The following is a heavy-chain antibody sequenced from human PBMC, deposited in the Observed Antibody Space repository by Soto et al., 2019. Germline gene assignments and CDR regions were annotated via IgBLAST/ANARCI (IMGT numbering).Heavy chain of an antibody. CDR3: AKAHYGEIYWYFYL. CDR1: GFTFSSYA. J-gene: IGHJ2*01. Sequence: EVQLLESGGGLVQPGGSLRLSCAASGFTFSSYAMSWVRQAPGQGLEWVSAISGSGGSTYYADSVKGRFTISRDNSKNALYLQRNSRRAEDTAVYYCAKAHYGEIYWYFYLWGRGTLVTVSS. D-gene: IGHD4-17*01. CDR2: ISGSGGST. V-gene: IGHV3-23*01.